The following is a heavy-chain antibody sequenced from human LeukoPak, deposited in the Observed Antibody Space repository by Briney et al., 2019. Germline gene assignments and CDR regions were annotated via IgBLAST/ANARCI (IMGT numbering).Heavy chain of an antibody. J-gene: IGHJ5*02. CDR2: IYYSGST. CDR1: GGSISSGGYY. V-gene: IGHV4-31*03. CDR3: ARSAAAAADNWFDP. Sequence: PSETLSLTCTVSGGSISSGGYYWSWIRQHPGKGLEWIGYIYYSGSTYYNPSLKSRVTISVDTSKNQFSLKLSSVTAADTAVYYCARSAAAAADNWFDPWGQGTLVTVSS. D-gene: IGHD6-13*01.